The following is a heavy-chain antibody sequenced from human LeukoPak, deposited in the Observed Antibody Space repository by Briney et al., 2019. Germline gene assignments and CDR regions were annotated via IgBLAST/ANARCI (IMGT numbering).Heavy chain of an antibody. CDR2: INAGNGNT. D-gene: IGHD1-7*01. Sequence: GASVKVSCKASGYTFTSYAMHWVRQAPGQRLEWMGWINAGNGNTRYSQKLQGRVTITRDTSANTVYMELSSLRSEDTAVYYCARDDWNYKFTIHSYYYGMDVWGQGTTVTVSS. V-gene: IGHV1-3*01. J-gene: IGHJ6*02. CDR3: ARDDWNYKFTIHSYYYGMDV. CDR1: GYTFTSYA.